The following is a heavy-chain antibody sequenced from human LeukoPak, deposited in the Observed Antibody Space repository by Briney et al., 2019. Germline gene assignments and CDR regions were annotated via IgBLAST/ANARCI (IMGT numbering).Heavy chain of an antibody. V-gene: IGHV1-18*01. CDR2: ISAYNGNT. J-gene: IGHJ5*02. D-gene: IGHD6-13*01. Sequence: ASVKVPCKASGYTFTSYGISWVRQAPGQGLEWMGWISAYNGNTNYAQKLQGRVTMTTDTSTSTAYMELRSLRSDDTAVYYCAIGPFAAAAGRFDPWGQGTLVTVSS. CDR1: GYTFTSYG. CDR3: AIGPFAAAAGRFDP.